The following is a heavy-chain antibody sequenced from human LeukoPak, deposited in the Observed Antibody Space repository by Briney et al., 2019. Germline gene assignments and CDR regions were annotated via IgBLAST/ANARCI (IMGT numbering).Heavy chain of an antibody. CDR3: ARESEDGDYSNYGRIYYYYYMDV. Sequence: ASVKVSCKASGYTFTSYGISWVRQAPGQGLEWMGWISAYNGNTNYAQKLQGRVTMTTDTSTSTAYMELRSLRSDDTAVYYCARESEDGDYSNYGRIYYYYYMDVWGKGTTVTVSS. J-gene: IGHJ6*03. V-gene: IGHV1-18*01. CDR1: GYTFTSYG. D-gene: IGHD4-11*01. CDR2: ISAYNGNT.